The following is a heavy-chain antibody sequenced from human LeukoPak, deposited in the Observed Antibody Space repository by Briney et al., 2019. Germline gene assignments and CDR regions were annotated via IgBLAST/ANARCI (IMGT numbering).Heavy chain of an antibody. CDR3: ARGTTWSPLDFDY. Sequence: GGSLRLSCVVSGFTFSSYAMSWVRQAPGKGLEWVSTISSTSDTYKYYANSVRGRFTISRDNAKNSLYLQMIGLRAEDTGIYFCARGTTWSPLDFDYWGQGTQVTVSS. CDR1: GFTFSSYA. V-gene: IGHV3-21*01. D-gene: IGHD3-3*01. CDR2: ISSTSDTYK. J-gene: IGHJ4*02.